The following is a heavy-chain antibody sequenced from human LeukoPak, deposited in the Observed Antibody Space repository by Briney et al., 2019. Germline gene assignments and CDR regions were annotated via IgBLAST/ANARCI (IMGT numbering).Heavy chain of an antibody. CDR2: IRSKSYRETT. V-gene: IGHV3-49*04. Sequence: PGRSLRLSCTASGFPIDQYAMTWVRQAPGRGLEWLGFIRSKSYRETTQDAASVRGRFTISRDDSKSVTYLQMDSLRIEDTAVYFFTRDRRDVYNAGYSDLWGRGNLVSVSS. J-gene: IGHJ2*01. CDR1: GFPIDQYA. CDR3: TRDRRDVYNAGYSDL. D-gene: IGHD5-24*01.